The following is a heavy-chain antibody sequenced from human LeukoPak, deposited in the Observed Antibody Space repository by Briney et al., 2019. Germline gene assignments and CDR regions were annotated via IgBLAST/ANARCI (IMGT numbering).Heavy chain of an antibody. Sequence: EASVKVSCKASGGTFSSYAISRVRQAPGQGLEWMGGIIPIFGTANYAQKFQGRVTITADKSTSTAYMELSSLRSEDTAVYYCARGQSLAAALYYYFDYWGQGTLVTVSS. CDR2: IIPIFGTA. J-gene: IGHJ4*02. D-gene: IGHD6-13*01. CDR3: ARGQSLAAALYYYFDY. CDR1: GGTFSSYA. V-gene: IGHV1-69*06.